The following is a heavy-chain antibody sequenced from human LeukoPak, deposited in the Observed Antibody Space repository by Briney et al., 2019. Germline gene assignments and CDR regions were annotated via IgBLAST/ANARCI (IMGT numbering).Heavy chain of an antibody. Sequence: PSETPSLTCTVPGGSISSSSFYWGWVRQPPGKGLEWIGNIYYSGSTYYNPSLKSRVTISVDTSKNQFSLKLSSVIAADTAVYYCARHKGYTYGYGDYWGQGTLVTVSS. J-gene: IGHJ4*02. CDR3: ARHKGYTYGYGDY. CDR1: GGSISSSSFY. V-gene: IGHV4-39*01. CDR2: IYYSGST. D-gene: IGHD5-18*01.